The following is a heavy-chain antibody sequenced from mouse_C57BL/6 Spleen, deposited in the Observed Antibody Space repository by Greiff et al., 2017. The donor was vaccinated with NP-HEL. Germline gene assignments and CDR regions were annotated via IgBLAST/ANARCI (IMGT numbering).Heavy chain of an antibody. Sequence: EVKLQESGGGLVQPGGSLKLSCAASGFTFSDYYMYWVRQTPEKRLEWVAYISNGGGSTYYPDTVKGRFTISRDNAKNTLYLQMSRLKSEDTAMYYCARGAYYLYYYAMDYWGQGTSVTVSS. D-gene: IGHD2-10*01. J-gene: IGHJ4*01. CDR2: ISNGGGST. V-gene: IGHV5-12*01. CDR3: ARGAYYLYYYAMDY. CDR1: GFTFSDYY.